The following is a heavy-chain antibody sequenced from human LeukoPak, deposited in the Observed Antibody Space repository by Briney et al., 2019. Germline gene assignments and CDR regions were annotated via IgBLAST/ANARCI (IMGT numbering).Heavy chain of an antibody. V-gene: IGHV3-21*01. CDR1: GFTFSSYS. Sequence: GGSLRLSCAASGFTFSSYSMNWVRQAPGKGLEWISSISSSSSYIYYADSVKGRFTISRDNAKNSLYLQMNSLRAEDTAVYYCARERGYSYGVTDYWGQGTLVTVSS. D-gene: IGHD5-18*01. J-gene: IGHJ4*02. CDR2: ISSSSSYI. CDR3: ARERGYSYGVTDY.